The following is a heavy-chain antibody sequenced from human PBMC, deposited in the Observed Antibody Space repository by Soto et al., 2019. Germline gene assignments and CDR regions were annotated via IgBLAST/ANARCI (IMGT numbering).Heavy chain of an antibody. D-gene: IGHD2-21*01. J-gene: IGHJ6*02. CDR1: GGSMRSYY. CDR2: IYSRGDT. V-gene: IGHV4-4*07. CDR3: AGIGEDGYYGMDV. Sequence: SSETLSLTCSVSGGSMRSYYWNWLRQPAGKGLEWIGRIYSRGDTNYSPSVKSRVTMSVDTSKNEFSLRLNSVTAADMAVYYCAGIGEDGYYGMDVWGQGTTVTVSS.